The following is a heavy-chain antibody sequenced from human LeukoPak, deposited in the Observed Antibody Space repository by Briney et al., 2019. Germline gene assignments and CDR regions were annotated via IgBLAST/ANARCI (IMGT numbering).Heavy chain of an antibody. Sequence: PWEPLSLTCTVSGGSISSYYWSWIRHPPGKGREWSGYIYYSGSTNYNPSLKRRVTISVDTSKNQFSLKLSSVTAGHTAVYYCARHDILTSYYFDYWGQGTLVTVSS. J-gene: IGHJ4*02. CDR3: ARHDILTSYYFDY. CDR2: IYYSGST. CDR1: GGSISSYY. D-gene: IGHD3-9*01. V-gene: IGHV4-59*08.